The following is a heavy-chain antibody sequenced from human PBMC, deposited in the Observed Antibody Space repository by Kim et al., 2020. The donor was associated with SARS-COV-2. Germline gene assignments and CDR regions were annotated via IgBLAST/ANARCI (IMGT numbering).Heavy chain of an antibody. CDR2: IYSDGRRP. V-gene: IGHV3-74*01. CDR1: GFTFTDFW. D-gene: IGHD3-10*01. Sequence: GGSLRLSCTASGFTFTDFWMHWVRQAPGKGLEWVSRIYSDGRRPSYADSVKGRFTISRDNAQNTVYLQMNSLRAEDTALYYCARTIESSEVRGFDYWGQGTLVTVSS. J-gene: IGHJ4*02. CDR3: ARTIESSEVRGFDY.